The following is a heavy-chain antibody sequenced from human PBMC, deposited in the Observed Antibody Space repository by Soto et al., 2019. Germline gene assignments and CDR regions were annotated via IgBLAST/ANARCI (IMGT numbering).Heavy chain of an antibody. CDR3: ARSPPGVAGRYYFDF. Sequence: QVQLVESGGGVVQPERSLRLSCAASGFAFSSYGMHWFRQTPGKGLEWVALIWYDGSNKYYADSVKGRFTISRDNSKNTLYLQMHCLRAEDTAVYFCARSPPGVAGRYYFDFWGQGTLVTVSS. V-gene: IGHV3-33*01. CDR2: IWYDGSNK. CDR1: GFAFSSYG. J-gene: IGHJ4*02. D-gene: IGHD6-6*01.